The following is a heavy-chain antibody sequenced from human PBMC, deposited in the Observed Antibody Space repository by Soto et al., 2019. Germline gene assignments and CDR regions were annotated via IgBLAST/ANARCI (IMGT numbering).Heavy chain of an antibody. J-gene: IGHJ4*02. CDR2: ISYDGSSK. V-gene: IGHV3-30*18. D-gene: IGHD2-2*01. CDR3: AKGGEYQLLRIYFDY. Sequence: VQLVESGGGVVQPGRSLRLSCAASGFIFSSCGMHWVRQAPGKGLEWVAVISYDGSSKYYADSVKGRFTISRDNSENTLHLQMNSLRAEDTAMYYCAKGGEYQLLRIYFDYWGQGTPVTVSS. CDR1: GFIFSSCG.